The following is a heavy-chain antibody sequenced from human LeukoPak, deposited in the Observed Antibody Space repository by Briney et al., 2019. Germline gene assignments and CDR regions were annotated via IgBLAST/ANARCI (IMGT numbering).Heavy chain of an antibody. CDR3: ARDMGYVWGSPDAFDI. J-gene: IGHJ3*02. CDR1: GFSFNIYE. D-gene: IGHD3-16*01. V-gene: IGHV3-48*03. Sequence: PGGSLRLSCAASGFSFNIYEMNWVRQAPGKGLEWISYISSSGATIYYADSVKGRFTTSKDNAKSSLYLQMNSLRAEDTAVYYCARDMGYVWGSPDAFDIWGQGTMVTVSS. CDR2: ISSSGATI.